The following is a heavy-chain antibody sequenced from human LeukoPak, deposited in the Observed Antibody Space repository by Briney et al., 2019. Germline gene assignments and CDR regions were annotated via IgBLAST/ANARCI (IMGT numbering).Heavy chain of an antibody. CDR3: ARHRMYYYDSSGRGVADAFDI. D-gene: IGHD3-22*01. J-gene: IGHJ3*02. CDR2: IYYSGST. Sequence: SETLSLTCTVSGGSISSSSYYWGWIRQPPGKGLEWIWSIYYSGSTYYNPSLKSRVTISVDTSKNQFSLKLSSVTAADTAVYYCARHRMYYYDSSGRGVADAFDIWGQGTMVTVSS. CDR1: GGSISSSSYY. V-gene: IGHV4-39*01.